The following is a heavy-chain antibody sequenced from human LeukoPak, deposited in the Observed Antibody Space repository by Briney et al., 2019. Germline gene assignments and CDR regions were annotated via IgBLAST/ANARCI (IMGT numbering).Heavy chain of an antibody. CDR2: ISWNSGSI. D-gene: IGHD3-22*01. V-gene: IGHV3-9*03. J-gene: IGHJ3*02. Sequence: GGSLRLSCAASGFTFDDYAMHWVRQAPGKGLEWVSGISWNSGSIGYADSVKGRFTISRDNAKNSLYLQMNSLRAEDMALYYCAREYYYDSSGPHAKDQDAFDIWGQGTMVTVSS. CDR1: GFTFDDYA. CDR3: AREYYYDSSGPHAKDQDAFDI.